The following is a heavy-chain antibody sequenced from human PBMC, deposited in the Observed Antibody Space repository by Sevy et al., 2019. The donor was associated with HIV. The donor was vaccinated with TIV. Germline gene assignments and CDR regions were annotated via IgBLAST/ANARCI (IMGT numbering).Heavy chain of an antibody. CDR1: GFTFRTSG. V-gene: IGHV3-30*18. J-gene: IGHJ4*02. Sequence: GGSLRLSCVTSGFTFRTSGMHWVRQSPGKGLEWVAVISYDEAHKNYADSVKGRFSISKDNSKNTLYLQMSSLRTEDTAVYYCAKDYSAGNTMVRGAYRARGDYFDYWGQGTQVTVSS. CDR2: ISYDEAHK. CDR3: AKDYSAGNTMVRGAYRARGDYFDY. D-gene: IGHD3-10*01.